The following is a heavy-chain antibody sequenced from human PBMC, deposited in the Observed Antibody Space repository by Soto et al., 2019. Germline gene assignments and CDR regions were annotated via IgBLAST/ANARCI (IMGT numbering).Heavy chain of an antibody. CDR2: INPNSGNI. J-gene: IGHJ4*02. CDR1: GDTFPTYD. Sequence: ASVKVSFKASGDTFPTYDINWVRQATGHGLEWMGWINPNSGNIGYAQRFQGRVTMTRDTAIRTAYMEVSSLRSDDTAVYYCARGRASGSYYLLDYWGQGTLVTVSS. CDR3: ARGRASGSYYLLDY. D-gene: IGHD3-10*01. V-gene: IGHV1-8*01.